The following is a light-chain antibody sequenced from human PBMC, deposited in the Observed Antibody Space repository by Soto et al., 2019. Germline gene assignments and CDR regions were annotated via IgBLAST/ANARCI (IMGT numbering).Light chain of an antibody. CDR2: GAS. Sequence: EIVLTQSPGTLSLSPGERATLSCRASQSVSSSYLAWYQQKPGQAPRLLIYGASSMATGIPDRFSGSGSGTDFTLTISRLEPEDVAVYYCQQYGSSLLFTFGPGTKVDIK. V-gene: IGKV3-20*01. CDR1: QSVSSSY. J-gene: IGKJ3*01. CDR3: QQYGSSLLFT.